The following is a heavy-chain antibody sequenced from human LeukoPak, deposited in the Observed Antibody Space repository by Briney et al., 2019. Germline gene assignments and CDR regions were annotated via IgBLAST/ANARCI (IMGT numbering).Heavy chain of an antibody. Sequence: SQTLSLTCAISGDSVSSNSAAWNWIRQSPSRGLEWLGRTYYRSKWYNDYAVSVKSRITINPDTSKNQFSLQLNSVTPEDTAVYYCARVGDYYDSSGYYHFFDYWGQGTLVTVSS. D-gene: IGHD3-22*01. CDR1: GDSVSSNSAA. CDR2: TYYRSKWYN. CDR3: ARVGDYYDSSGYYHFFDY. V-gene: IGHV6-1*01. J-gene: IGHJ4*02.